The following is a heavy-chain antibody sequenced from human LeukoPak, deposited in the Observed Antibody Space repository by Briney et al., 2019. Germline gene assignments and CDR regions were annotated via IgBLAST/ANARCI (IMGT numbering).Heavy chain of an antibody. D-gene: IGHD1-1*01. CDR3: ARHKGYLNWFDP. CDR2: IYVDDSDT. Sequence: GESLKISCKGSGYSFTSYWIAWVRQMPGKGLEWMGIIYVDDSDTRYSPSFEGQVTISADKSTSTAYLQWSSLKASDSAMYYCARHKGYLNWFDPWGQGTLVTVSS. CDR1: GYSFTSYW. V-gene: IGHV5-51*01. J-gene: IGHJ5*02.